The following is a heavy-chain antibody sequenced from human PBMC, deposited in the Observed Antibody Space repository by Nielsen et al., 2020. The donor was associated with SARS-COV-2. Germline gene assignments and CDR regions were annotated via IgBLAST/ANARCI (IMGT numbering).Heavy chain of an antibody. V-gene: IGHV4-59*12. J-gene: IGHJ6*03. Sequence: SETLSLTCTVSGGSISSYYWSWIRQPPGKGLEWIGYIYYSGSTNYNPSLKSRVTISVDTSKNQFSLKLSSVTAADTAVYYCARDPGPAGDYYYYYYMDVWGKGPRSPSP. CDR3: ARDPGPAGDYYYYYYMDV. CDR1: GGSISSYY. CDR2: IYYSGST. D-gene: IGHD1-26*01.